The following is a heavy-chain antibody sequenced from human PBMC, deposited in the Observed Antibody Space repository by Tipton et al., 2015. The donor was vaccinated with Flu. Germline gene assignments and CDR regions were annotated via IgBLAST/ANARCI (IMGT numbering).Heavy chain of an antibody. V-gene: IGHV4-59*01. CDR2: IYYSGST. Sequence: TLSLTCTVSGVSISFYYRSWIRQPPGKGLEWIGYIYYSGSTNSNPSLQSRVTISADTAKNQFSLKLTSVTAADTAVYYCARRDYTNYVSDPKNWFDPWGQGTLVTVSS. CDR3: ARRDYTNYVSDPKNWFDP. D-gene: IGHD4-11*01. J-gene: IGHJ5*02. CDR1: GVSISFYY.